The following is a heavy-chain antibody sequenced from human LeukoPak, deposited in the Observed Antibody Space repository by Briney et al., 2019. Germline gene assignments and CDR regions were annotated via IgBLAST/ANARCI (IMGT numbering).Heavy chain of an antibody. CDR3: ARDHYSITIFGVVGDHNKYIDY. D-gene: IGHD3-3*01. V-gene: IGHV4-39*07. CDR1: GGSISSSSYY. Sequence: SETLSLTCTVSGGSISSSSYYWGWIRQPPGKGLEWIGSIYYSGSTYYNPSLKSRVTISVDTSKNQFSLKLSSVTAADTAVYYCARDHYSITIFGVVGDHNKYIDYWGQGTLVTVSS. CDR2: IYYSGST. J-gene: IGHJ4*02.